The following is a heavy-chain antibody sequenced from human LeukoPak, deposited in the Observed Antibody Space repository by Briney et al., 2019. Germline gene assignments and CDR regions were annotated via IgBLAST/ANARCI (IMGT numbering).Heavy chain of an antibody. CDR2: INPNNGGT. V-gene: IGHV1-2*02. Sequence: GASVKVSCKASGFTFTAYSLHWVRQDPGQGLEWMGCINPNNGGTNYAQKFQGRVTMTRDTSISTVYMELSRLRSDDTAVYYCAIAGDYVSYFQHWGQGTLVTVSS. CDR1: GFTFTAYS. J-gene: IGHJ1*01. D-gene: IGHD4-17*01. CDR3: AIAGDYVSYFQH.